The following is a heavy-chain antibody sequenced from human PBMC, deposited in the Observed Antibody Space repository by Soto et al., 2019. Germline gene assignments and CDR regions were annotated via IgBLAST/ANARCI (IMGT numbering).Heavy chain of an antibody. Sequence: GGSLRLSCAASGFTFSSYWMSWVRQAPGKGLEWVANIKQDGSEKYYVDSVKGRFTISRDDAKNSLYLQMNSLRAEDTAVYYCARGQLERRPYYYGMDVWGQGTTVTVSS. V-gene: IGHV3-7*01. CDR2: IKQDGSEK. D-gene: IGHD1-1*01. CDR1: GFTFSSYW. J-gene: IGHJ6*02. CDR3: ARGQLERRPYYYGMDV.